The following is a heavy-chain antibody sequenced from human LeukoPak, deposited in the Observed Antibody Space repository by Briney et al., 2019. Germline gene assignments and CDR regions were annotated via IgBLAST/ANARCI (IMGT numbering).Heavy chain of an antibody. J-gene: IGHJ4*02. D-gene: IGHD3-10*01. V-gene: IGHV4-59*01. CDR2: IHSSGNT. CDR1: GASLSSYH. Sequence: SETLSLTCTVSGASLSSYHWSCIRQPPENGLEWIGDIHSSGNTNYNPSLKIRVSMSSDTSKNQFPLKLTSVPPADTAVYYCARGSGTWDYWGQGTLVTVSS. CDR3: ARGSGTWDY.